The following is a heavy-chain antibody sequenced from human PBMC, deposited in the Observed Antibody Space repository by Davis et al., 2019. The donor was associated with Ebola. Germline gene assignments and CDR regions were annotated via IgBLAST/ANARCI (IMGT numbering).Heavy chain of an antibody. CDR1: GFTFSSYG. V-gene: IGHV3-33*01. D-gene: IGHD6-19*01. Sequence: GESLKISCAASGFTFSSYGMHWVRQAPGKGLEWVAVIWYDGSNKYYADSVKGRFTISRDNSKNTLYLQMNSLRAEDTAVYYCARGTAVAGIWPDYWGQGTLVTVSS. CDR2: IWYDGSNK. CDR3: ARGTAVAGIWPDY. J-gene: IGHJ4*02.